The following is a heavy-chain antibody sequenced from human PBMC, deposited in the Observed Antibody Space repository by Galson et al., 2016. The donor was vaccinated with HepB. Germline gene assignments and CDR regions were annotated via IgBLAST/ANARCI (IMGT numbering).Heavy chain of an antibody. Sequence: SLRLSCAASGFAFSSYAMSWVRQAPGKGLEWVSTIGGSGGTTNYADSVKGRFTISRDNSKNTLYVQMNSLRAEDTAVYYCAKGECANGICYPSLWGQGTRVTVSS. CDR2: IGGSGGTT. V-gene: IGHV3-23*01. J-gene: IGHJ4*02. D-gene: IGHD2-8*01. CDR1: GFAFSSYA. CDR3: AKGECANGICYPSL.